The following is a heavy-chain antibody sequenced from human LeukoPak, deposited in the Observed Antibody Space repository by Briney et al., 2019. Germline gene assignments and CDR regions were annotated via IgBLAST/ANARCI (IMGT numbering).Heavy chain of an antibody. CDR1: GFTFDDYA. Sequence: GRSLRLSCAASGFTFDDYAMLWVRQAPGKGLEWVSSISWNSVSIDYADSVKGRFTISRDNSKNSLHLQMNSLRAEDMALYYCAKEISSSGWYVGFDYWGQGTLVTASS. V-gene: IGHV3-9*03. J-gene: IGHJ4*02. CDR3: AKEISSSGWYVGFDY. CDR2: ISWNSVSI. D-gene: IGHD6-19*01.